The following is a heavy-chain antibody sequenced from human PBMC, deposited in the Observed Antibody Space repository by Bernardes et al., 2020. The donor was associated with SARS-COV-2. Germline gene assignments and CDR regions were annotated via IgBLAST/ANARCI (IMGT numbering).Heavy chain of an antibody. V-gene: IGHV3-21*01. Sequence: GGSLRLSCAASEFTFSSYSMNWVRQAPGKGLEWVSSSSSSSSYISYADSVKGRFTISRDNAKNSLYLQMNSLRAEDTAVYYLARATTYYDILTGYYPSYFASWGQGPLITVSS. D-gene: IGHD3-9*01. CDR1: EFTFSSYS. CDR2: SSSSSSYI. J-gene: IGHJ4*02. CDR3: ARATTYYDILTGYYPSYFAS.